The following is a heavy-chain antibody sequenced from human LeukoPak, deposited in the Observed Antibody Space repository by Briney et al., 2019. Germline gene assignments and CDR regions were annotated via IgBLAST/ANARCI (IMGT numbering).Heavy chain of an antibody. J-gene: IGHJ1*01. Sequence: PSETLSLTCTVSGGSISSYYWSWIRQPPGKGLEWIGSIYHSGSTYYNPSLKSRVTISVDTSKNQFSLKLSSVTAADTAVYYCVRGQQLEYFQHWGQGTLVTVSS. CDR3: VRGQQLEYFQH. V-gene: IGHV4-59*04. CDR2: IYHSGST. D-gene: IGHD6-13*01. CDR1: GGSISSYY.